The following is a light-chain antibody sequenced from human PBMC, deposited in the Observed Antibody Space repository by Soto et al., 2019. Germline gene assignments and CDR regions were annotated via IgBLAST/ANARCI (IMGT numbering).Light chain of an antibody. V-gene: IGKV3-20*01. Sequence: EIVLTQSPGTLSLSPGERATLSCRASQSLYNSYLAWYQQKPGQAPRLLINAASNRATGIPDRFSGSGSGTDFTLTISRLEPEDFAVYYCHQYGSPPHTSGQGTKLEIK. CDR1: QSLYNSY. CDR2: AAS. J-gene: IGKJ2*01. CDR3: HQYGSPPHT.